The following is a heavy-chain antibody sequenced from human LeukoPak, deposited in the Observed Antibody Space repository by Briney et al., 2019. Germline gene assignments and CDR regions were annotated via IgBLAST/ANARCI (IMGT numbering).Heavy chain of an antibody. D-gene: IGHD6-19*01. CDR3: AREGMSVAAFDY. CDR2: IHYSGST. Sequence: SQTLSLTCTVSGGSISGSYLNWIRQPPGKGLEWIGYIHYSGSTNYNPSLKSRVSISVDTSKNQFSLRLSSVTAADTAVYYCAREGMSVAAFDYWGQGALVTVSS. V-gene: IGHV4-59*01. CDR1: GGSISGSY. J-gene: IGHJ4*02.